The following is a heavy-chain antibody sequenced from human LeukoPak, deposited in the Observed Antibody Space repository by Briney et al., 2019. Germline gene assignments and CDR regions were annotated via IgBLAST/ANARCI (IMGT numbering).Heavy chain of an antibody. CDR3: ARDRILPKYYYDSSGYPRNAFDV. CDR2: IYYSGST. V-gene: IGHV4-59*01. D-gene: IGHD3-22*01. Sequence: SETLSLTCTVSGGSISSYYWSWIRQPPGKGLEWIGYIYYSGSTNYNPSLKSRVTISVDTSKNQFSLKLSSVIAADTAVYYCARDRILPKYYYDSSGYPRNAFDVWGQGTMVTVSS. CDR1: GGSISSYY. J-gene: IGHJ3*01.